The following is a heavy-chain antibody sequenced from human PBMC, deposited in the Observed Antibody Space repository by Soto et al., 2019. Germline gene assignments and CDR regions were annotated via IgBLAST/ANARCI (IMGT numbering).Heavy chain of an antibody. CDR1: GYTFSSHG. CDR2: ISTYNGNT. V-gene: IGHV1-18*04. D-gene: IGHD2-2*01. CDR3: AACSGPSCHRGREWFDP. J-gene: IGHJ5*02. Sequence: QVQLLQSAAEVRKPGASVKVSCTASGYTFSSHGITCVRQAPGQGLEWMGWISTYNGNTNYAQKVQGRVTMTIDKSTSTAYMELRSLTSDDTAMYYCAACSGPSCHRGREWFDPWGQGPLVTVSA.